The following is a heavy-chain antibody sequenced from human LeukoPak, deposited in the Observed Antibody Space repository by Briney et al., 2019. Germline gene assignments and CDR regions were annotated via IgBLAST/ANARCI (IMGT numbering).Heavy chain of an antibody. J-gene: IGHJ3*02. CDR2: IKSKTDGGTT. CDR3: TTDSWALYTVKDAFDI. V-gene: IGHV3-15*01. D-gene: IGHD4-17*01. CDR1: GFTFSNAW. Sequence: GGSLRLSCAASGFTFSNAWMSWVRQAPGKGLEGVGRIKSKTDGGTTDYAAPVKGRFTISRDDSKNTLYLQMNSLKTEDTAVYYCTTDSWALYTVKDAFDIWGQGTMVTVSS.